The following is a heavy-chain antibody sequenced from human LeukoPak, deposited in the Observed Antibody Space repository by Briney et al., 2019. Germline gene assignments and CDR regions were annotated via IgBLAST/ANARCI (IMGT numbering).Heavy chain of an antibody. Sequence: GGSLRLSCAASGFDLSTYEMNWVRQAPGKGLEWIADITISGHTKNYADSVKGRFTISRDNARTSLYLQMNSLRVEDTGVYYCARGDPHADLWGQGTLVTVSS. CDR2: ITISGHTK. CDR3: ARGDPHADL. CDR1: GFDLSTYE. V-gene: IGHV3-48*03. J-gene: IGHJ5*02.